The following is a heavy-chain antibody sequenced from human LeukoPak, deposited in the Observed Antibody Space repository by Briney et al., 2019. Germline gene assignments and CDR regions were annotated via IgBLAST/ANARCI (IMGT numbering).Heavy chain of an antibody. Sequence: GGSLRLSCAASGFTFSSYAMSWVRQAPGKGLEWVSAISGSGGSTYYADSVKGRFTISRDNSKNTLYLQMNSLRAEDTAVDYCAKGVDIVATIFSGNWFDPWGQGTLVTVSS. CDR2: ISGSGGST. D-gene: IGHD5-12*01. CDR1: GFTFSSYA. V-gene: IGHV3-23*01. CDR3: AKGVDIVATIFSGNWFDP. J-gene: IGHJ5*02.